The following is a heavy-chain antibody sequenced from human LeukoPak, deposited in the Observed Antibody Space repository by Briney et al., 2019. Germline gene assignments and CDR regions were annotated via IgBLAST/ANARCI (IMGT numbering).Heavy chain of an antibody. CDR1: GYTFTSYG. Sequence: GASVKVSCKASGYTFTSYGISWVRQAPGQGLEWMGWISAYNGNTNYAQKLQGRVTMTTDTSTSTAYMELRSLRSDDTAVYYCARDLTHPGYYGSGMRGGMDVWGQGTTVTVSS. V-gene: IGHV1-18*01. J-gene: IGHJ6*02. CDR2: ISAYNGNT. D-gene: IGHD3-10*01. CDR3: ARDLTHPGYYGSGMRGGMDV.